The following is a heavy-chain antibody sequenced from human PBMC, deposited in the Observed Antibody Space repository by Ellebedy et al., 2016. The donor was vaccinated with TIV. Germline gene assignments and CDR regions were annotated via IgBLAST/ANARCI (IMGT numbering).Heavy chain of an antibody. V-gene: IGHV1-2*02. CDR2: ISPSSGDT. CDR1: RYTVTDHY. CDR3: ARRSGRYFDLDY. J-gene: IGHJ4*02. Sequence: ASVKVSXKASRYTVTDHYMHWVRQAPGQGLEWMGWISPSSGDTNYAQKFQGRVTMTRDTSISTAYMELSRLRSDDTAVYYCARRSGRYFDLDYWGQGALVTVSS. D-gene: IGHD1-26*01.